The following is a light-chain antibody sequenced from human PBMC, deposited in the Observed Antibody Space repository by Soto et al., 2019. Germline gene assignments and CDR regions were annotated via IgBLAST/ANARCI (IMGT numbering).Light chain of an antibody. J-gene: IGKJ3*01. Sequence: AIQLTQSPSSLSASVGDRATITCRASQGISSALAWYQQKPGKAPQILIYDASSLESGVPSRFSRIVSGTDFNLTISSLHPDDCAIYECQHSHGYPFTFGPGTKGDIK. CDR2: DAS. CDR1: QGISSA. V-gene: IGKV1-13*02. CDR3: QHSHGYPFT.